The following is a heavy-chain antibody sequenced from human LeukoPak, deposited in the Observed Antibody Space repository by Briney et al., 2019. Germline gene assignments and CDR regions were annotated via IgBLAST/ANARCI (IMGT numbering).Heavy chain of an antibody. D-gene: IGHD3-10*01. CDR2: INPNSGGT. CDR1: GYTFTGYY. J-gene: IGHJ4*02. CDR3: ARLLRSAYYYGSGSGIDY. V-gene: IGHV1-2*02. Sequence: ASVTVSCKASGYTFTGYYMHWVRQAPGQGLEWMGWINPNSGGTNYAQKFQGRATMTRDTSISTAYMELSRLRSDDTAVYYCARLLRSAYYYGSGSGIDYWGQGTLVTVSS.